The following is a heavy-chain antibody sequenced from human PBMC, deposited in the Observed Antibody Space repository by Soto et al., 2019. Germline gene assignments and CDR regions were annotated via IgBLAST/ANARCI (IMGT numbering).Heavy chain of an antibody. V-gene: IGHV4-31*03. CDR1: GASISSGGYY. CDR3: ARVPSP. Sequence: PSETLSLTCTVSGASISSGGYYWGWIRQHPGKGLEWIGFIYYIGTSYYNPSLESRVTISVDRSKNQFSLKLRSVTAADTAVYYCARVPSPWGQGTLVTVSS. J-gene: IGHJ5*02. CDR2: IYYIGTS.